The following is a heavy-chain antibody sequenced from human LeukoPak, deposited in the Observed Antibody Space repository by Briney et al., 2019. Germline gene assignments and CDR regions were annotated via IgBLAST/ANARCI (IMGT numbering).Heavy chain of an antibody. D-gene: IGHD3-16*01. J-gene: IGHJ5*02. Sequence: SQILSLTCTVSGGSISSGGYYWSWIRQHPGKGLEWIGYIYYSGSTYYNPSLKSRVTISVDTSKNQFSLKLSSVTAADTAVYYCARAGDRPGGFVFDPWGQGTLVTVSS. CDR3: ARAGDRPGGFVFDP. CDR2: IYYSGST. CDR1: GGSISSGGYY. V-gene: IGHV4-31*03.